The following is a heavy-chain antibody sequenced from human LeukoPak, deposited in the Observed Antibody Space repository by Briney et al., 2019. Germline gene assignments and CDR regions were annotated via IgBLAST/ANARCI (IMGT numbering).Heavy chain of an antibody. CDR3: ARDQGFAVRGVSYGMDV. V-gene: IGHV3-7*01. J-gene: IGHJ6*02. CDR1: GFTFSSYG. D-gene: IGHD3-10*01. Sequence: GRSLRLSCAASGFTFSSYGMHWVRQAPGKGLEWVATIKNDGSEINYVDSVKGRFTISRDNAKNSLYLQMNGLRAEDTAVYYCARDQGFAVRGVSYGMDVWGQGTTVTVSS. CDR2: IKNDGSEI.